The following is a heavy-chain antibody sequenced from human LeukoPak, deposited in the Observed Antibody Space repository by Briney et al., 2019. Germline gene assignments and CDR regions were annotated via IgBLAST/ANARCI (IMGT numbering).Heavy chain of an antibody. CDR2: ISKSGDHT. V-gene: IGHV3-23*01. CDR3: ATSWGPDTSAFRWGRDGMDV. D-gene: IGHD3-16*01. J-gene: IGHJ6*02. CDR1: GLTFNNYA. Sequence: GGSLRLSCAVSGLTFNNYAMSWVCQAPGKGLEWVSAISKSGDHTYYAASAKGRFTIYRDNSKSTQYLQMNSLRAEDTAVYYCATSWGPDTSAFRWGRDGMDVWGQGTTVIVS.